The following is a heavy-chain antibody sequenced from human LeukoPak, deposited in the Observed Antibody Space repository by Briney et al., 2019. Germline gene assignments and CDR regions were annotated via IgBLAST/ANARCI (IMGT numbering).Heavy chain of an antibody. V-gene: IGHV1-2*06. CDR2: INPNSGGT. J-gene: IGHJ4*02. Sequence: PGRSLRLSCAASGFTFSNYGMHWVRQAPGKGLEWMGRINPNSGGTNYAQKFQGRVTMTRDTSISTAYMELSSLRSEDTAVYYCARYGGSKYSYGYINYFDYWGQGTLVTVSS. CDR1: GFTFSNYG. CDR3: ARYGGSKYSYGYINYFDY. D-gene: IGHD5-18*01.